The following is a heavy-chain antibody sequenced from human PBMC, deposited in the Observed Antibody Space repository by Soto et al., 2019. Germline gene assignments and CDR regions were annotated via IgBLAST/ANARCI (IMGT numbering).Heavy chain of an antibody. Sequence: SETLSLTCTVSGGSISSGGYYWSWIRQHPGKGLEWIGSIYYSGDIMYNPSLQSRLTLFVDTSKNQFSLKLSSVTAADTAVYYCARDWAMVRGRTYYFDYWGQGTLVTVS. D-gene: IGHD3-10*01. CDR1: GGSISSGGYY. V-gene: IGHV4-39*02. CDR2: IYYSGDI. CDR3: ARDWAMVRGRTYYFDY. J-gene: IGHJ4*02.